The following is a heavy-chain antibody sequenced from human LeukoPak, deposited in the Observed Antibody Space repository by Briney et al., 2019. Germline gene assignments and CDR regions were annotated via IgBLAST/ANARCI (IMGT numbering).Heavy chain of an antibody. CDR1: GGSFSGYY. Sequence: SETLSLTCAVYGGSFSGYYWSWIRQPPGKGLEWIGEINHSGSTNYNPSLKSRVTISVDTSKNQFSLKLSSVTAADTAVYYCARDHMDYYGSGSYYRWFDPWGQGTLVTVSS. D-gene: IGHD3-10*01. CDR3: ARDHMDYYGSGSYYRWFDP. V-gene: IGHV4-34*01. J-gene: IGHJ5*02. CDR2: INHSGST.